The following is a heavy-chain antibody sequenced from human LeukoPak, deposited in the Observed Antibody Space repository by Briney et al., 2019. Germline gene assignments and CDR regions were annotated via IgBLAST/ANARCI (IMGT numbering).Heavy chain of an antibody. CDR3: ARGVVAFDY. D-gene: IGHD2-15*01. CDR1: GGSISSYY. V-gene: IGHV4-59*01. J-gene: IGHJ4*02. CDR2: IYYSGST. Sequence: PSETLSLTCTVSGGSISSYYWSWIRQPPGKGLEWIGYIYYSGSTNCNPSLKSRVTISVDTSKNQFSLKRSSVTAADTAVYYCARGVVAFDYWGQGTLVTVSS.